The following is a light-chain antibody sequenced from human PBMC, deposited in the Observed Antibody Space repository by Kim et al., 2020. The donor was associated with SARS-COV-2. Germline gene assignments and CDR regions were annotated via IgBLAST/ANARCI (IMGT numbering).Light chain of an antibody. V-gene: IGLV1-44*01. Sequence: GESGTIAWSGSIVNMRSNVVNWCRRLPETALKLLMYSNDYRPSGVPDRFSGTKSGPSASLAISGLQSEDEADYYCAAWDDSLKGSAFGGGTQLTVL. CDR3: AAWDDSLKGSA. CDR1: IVNMRSNV. J-gene: IGLJ3*02. CDR2: SND.